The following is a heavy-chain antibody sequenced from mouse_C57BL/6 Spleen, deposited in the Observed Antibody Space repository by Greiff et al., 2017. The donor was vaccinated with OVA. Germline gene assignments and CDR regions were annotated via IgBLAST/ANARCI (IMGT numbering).Heavy chain of an antibody. CDR2: IDPENGDT. D-gene: IGHD3-2*02. V-gene: IGHV14-4*01. CDR3: TTNEADAMDY. Sequence: EVKLQESGAELVRPGASVKLSCTASGFNIKDDYMHWVKQRPEQGLEWIGWIDPENGDTEYASKFQGKATITADTSSNTAYLQLSSLTSEDTAVYYCTTNEADAMDYWGQGTSVTVSS. J-gene: IGHJ4*01. CDR1: GFNIKDDY.